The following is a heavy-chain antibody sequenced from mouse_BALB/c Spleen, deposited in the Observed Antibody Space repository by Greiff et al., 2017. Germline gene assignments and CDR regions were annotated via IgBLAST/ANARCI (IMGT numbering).Heavy chain of an antibody. CDR3: ARSGLDY. CDR1: GFTFSSFG. J-gene: IGHJ2*01. V-gene: IGHV5-17*02. CDR2: ISSGSSTI. Sequence: EVKVVESGGGLVQPGGSRKLSCAASGFTFSSFGMHWVRQAPEKGLEWVAYISSGSSTIYYADTVKGRFTISRANPKNTLFLQMTSLRSEDTAMYYCARSGLDYWGQGTTLTVSS. D-gene: IGHD3-2*02.